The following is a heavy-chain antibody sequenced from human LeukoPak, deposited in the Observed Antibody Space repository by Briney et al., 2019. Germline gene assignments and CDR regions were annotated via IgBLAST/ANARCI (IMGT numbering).Heavy chain of an antibody. Sequence: MPSETLSLTCAVYGGSFSGYYWSWIRQPPGKGLEWIGEINHSGSTNYNPSLKSRVTISVDTSKNQFSLKLSSVTAADTAVYYCARANIVVVVAATGIIYYFDYWGQGTLVTVSS. V-gene: IGHV4-34*01. D-gene: IGHD2-15*01. CDR3: ARANIVVVVAATGIIYYFDY. J-gene: IGHJ4*02. CDR1: GGSFSGYY. CDR2: INHSGST.